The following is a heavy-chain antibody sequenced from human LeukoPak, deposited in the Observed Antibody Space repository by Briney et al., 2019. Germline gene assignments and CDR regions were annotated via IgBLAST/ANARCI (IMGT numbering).Heavy chain of an antibody. CDR2: MYYSGST. CDR3: ARDLDVDGYDSSHAFDI. Sequence: SETLSLTCTLSGGSISSSSYYWGWVRQPPGKGLDWIGSMYYSGSTYYNPSLKSRVTMSVDTSKNQFSLKLSSVTAADTAVYYCARDLDVDGYDSSHAFDIWGQGTMVTVSS. D-gene: IGHD5-12*01. CDR1: GGSISSSSYY. J-gene: IGHJ3*02. V-gene: IGHV4-39*07.